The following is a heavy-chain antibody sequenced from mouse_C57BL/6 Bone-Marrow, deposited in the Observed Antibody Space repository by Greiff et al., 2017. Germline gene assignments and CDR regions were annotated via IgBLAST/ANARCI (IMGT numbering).Heavy chain of an antibody. Sequence: QVQLQQPGAELVMPGASVKLSCKASGYTFTSYWMHWVKQRPGQGLEWIGEIDPSDSYTNYNQKFKGKSTLTVDKSSNTAYMQLSSLTSEDSAVYYCAQTAQARYYAMDYWGQGTSVTVSS. J-gene: IGHJ4*01. V-gene: IGHV1-69*01. CDR3: AQTAQARYYAMDY. CDR1: GYTFTSYW. CDR2: IDPSDSYT. D-gene: IGHD3-2*02.